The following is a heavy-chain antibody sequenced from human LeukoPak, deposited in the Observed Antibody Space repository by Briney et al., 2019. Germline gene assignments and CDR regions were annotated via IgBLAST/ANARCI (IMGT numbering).Heavy chain of an antibody. D-gene: IGHD2-2*01. J-gene: IGHJ4*02. CDR1: GFTVSSNY. CDR3: VGEAIVVVPADY. V-gene: IGHV3-11*04. CDR2: INSSGSTI. Sequence: GGSLRLSCAASGFTVSSNYMSWVRQAPGKGLEWVSYINSSGSTIYYADSVKGRFTISRDNAKNSLYLQMNSLRAEDTAVYYCVGEAIVVVPADYWGQGTLVTVSS.